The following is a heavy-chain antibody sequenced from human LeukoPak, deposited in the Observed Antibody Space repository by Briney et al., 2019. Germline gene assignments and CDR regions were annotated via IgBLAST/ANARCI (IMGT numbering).Heavy chain of an antibody. CDR2: IYYSGST. Sequence: KPPETLSLSCAESGDSISSSSYYWGCIRQPPGKGLEWIGSIYYSGSTYYNPSLKSRVTISVDTSKNQFSLKLSSVTAADPAVYSCARLPRTSPGREIFWGQGTLVTVSS. CDR1: GDSISSSSYY. D-gene: IGHD2-2*01. J-gene: IGHJ4*02. V-gene: IGHV4-39*01. CDR3: ARLPRTSPGREIF.